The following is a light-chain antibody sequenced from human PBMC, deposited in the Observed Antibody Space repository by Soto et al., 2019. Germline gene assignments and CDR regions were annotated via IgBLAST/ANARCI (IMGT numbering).Light chain of an antibody. J-gene: IGKJ5*01. V-gene: IGKV3-11*01. CDR1: QNVEGY. CDR2: DAS. Sequence: EIELTQSPATLSLSPGERATLSCRASQNVEGYLAWYQQKPGQAPRLLIYDASNRATGIPARFSGSGSGTDFTLTISRLEPEDFAVYYCQQRKTWPPITFGQGTRLEIK. CDR3: QQRKTWPPIT.